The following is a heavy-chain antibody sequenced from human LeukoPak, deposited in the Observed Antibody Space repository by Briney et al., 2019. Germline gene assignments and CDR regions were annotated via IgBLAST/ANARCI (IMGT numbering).Heavy chain of an antibody. Sequence: GGSLRLSCAASGFTFSSYSMNWVRQAPGKGLEWVSSISSSSSYIYYADSVKGRFTISRDNAKNSLYLQMNSLRAEDTAVYYCARDLMIAARQGDYWGQGTLVTVSS. CDR3: ARDLMIAARQGDY. CDR2: ISSSSSYI. J-gene: IGHJ4*02. V-gene: IGHV3-21*01. D-gene: IGHD6-6*01. CDR1: GFTFSSYS.